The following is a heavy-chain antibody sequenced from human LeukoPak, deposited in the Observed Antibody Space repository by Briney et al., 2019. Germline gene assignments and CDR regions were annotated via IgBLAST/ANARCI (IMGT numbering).Heavy chain of an antibody. CDR2: MSGSGGRI. CDR1: GFTFSTYA. J-gene: IGHJ4*02. V-gene: IGHV3-23*01. CDR3: AKPRNPAGWHHFDY. D-gene: IGHD6-19*01. Sequence: GGSLRLSCGASGFTFSTYAMSWVRQAPGKGLEWVSSMSGSGGRINYADSVRGRFTISRDNSRNTLYLQMNSLRVEDTAVYFCAKPRNPAGWHHFDYWGQGSLVTVSS.